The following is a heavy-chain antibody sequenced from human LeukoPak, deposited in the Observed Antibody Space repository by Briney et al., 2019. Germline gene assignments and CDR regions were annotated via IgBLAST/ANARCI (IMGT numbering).Heavy chain of an antibody. CDR1: GFTFSSYA. J-gene: IGHJ6*03. D-gene: IGHD2-15*01. CDR3: ARDFVGFGYYMDV. V-gene: IGHV3-30*04. CDR2: ISYDGSNK. Sequence: GGSLRLSCAASGFTFSSYAMHWVRQAPGKGLEWVAVISYDGSNKYYADSVKGRFTISRDNSKNTLYLQMNSLRAEDTAVYYCARDFVGFGYYMDVWGKGTTVTVSS.